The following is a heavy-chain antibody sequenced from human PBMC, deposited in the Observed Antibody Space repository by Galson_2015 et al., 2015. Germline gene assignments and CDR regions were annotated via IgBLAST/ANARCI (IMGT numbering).Heavy chain of an antibody. Sequence: SVKVSCKASGGTFSSYAISWVRQAPGQGLEWMGGIIPIFGTANYAQKFQGRVTITADESTSTAYMELSSLRSEDTAVYYCARIRPRDCSGTSCHPYYYYGMDVWGQGTTVTVSS. J-gene: IGHJ6*02. V-gene: IGHV1-69*13. CDR2: IIPIFGTA. CDR1: GGTFSSYA. D-gene: IGHD2-2*01. CDR3: ARIRPRDCSGTSCHPYYYYGMDV.